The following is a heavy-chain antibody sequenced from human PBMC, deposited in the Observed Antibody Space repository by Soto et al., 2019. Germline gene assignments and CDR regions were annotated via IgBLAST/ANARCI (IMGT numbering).Heavy chain of an antibody. V-gene: IGHV4-34*01. CDR1: GGSFSGYY. J-gene: IGHJ5*02. CDR2: INHSGST. Sequence: SETLSLTCAVYGGSFSGYYWSWIRQPPGKGLEWIGEINHSGSTNYNPSLKSRVTISVDTSKNQFSLKLSSVTAADTAMYYCARGLMSWFDPWGQGTLVTVSS. D-gene: IGHD2-8*01. CDR3: ARGLMSWFDP.